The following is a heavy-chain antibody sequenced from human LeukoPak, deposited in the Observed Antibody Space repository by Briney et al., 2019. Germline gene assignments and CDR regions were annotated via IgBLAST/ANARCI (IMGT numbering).Heavy chain of an antibody. Sequence: ASVKVSCKASGGTFSSYAISWVRQAPGQGLEWMGGIIPIFGTANYAQKFQGRVTITADESTNTAYMELSSLRSEDTAVYYCARGDCSGYYYFDYWGQGTLVTVSS. CDR3: ARGDCSGYYYFDY. D-gene: IGHD3-22*01. CDR2: IIPIFGTA. V-gene: IGHV1-69*13. CDR1: GGTFSSYA. J-gene: IGHJ4*02.